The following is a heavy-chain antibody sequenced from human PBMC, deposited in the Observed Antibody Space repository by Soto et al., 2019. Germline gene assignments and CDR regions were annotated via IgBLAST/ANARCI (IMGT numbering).Heavy chain of an antibody. CDR2: IIPILGIA. J-gene: IGHJ4*02. Sequence: VKASCKASGGTFSSYTISWLRQAPEQRLEWMGRIIPILGIANYAQKFQGRVTITADKSTSTAYMELSSLRSEDTAVYYCARGQEIVVVPAAGALDYWGQGTLVTVSS. CDR3: ARGQEIVVVPAAGALDY. V-gene: IGHV1-69*02. D-gene: IGHD2-2*01. CDR1: GGTFSSYT.